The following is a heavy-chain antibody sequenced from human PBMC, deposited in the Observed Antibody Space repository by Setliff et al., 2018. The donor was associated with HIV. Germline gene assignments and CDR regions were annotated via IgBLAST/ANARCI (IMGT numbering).Heavy chain of an antibody. CDR2: INPSGGTT. CDR1: GYTFTSHD. CDR3: ARGALRFLEWFQIDS. J-gene: IGHJ5*01. Sequence: ASVKVSCKTSGYTFTSHDIDWVRQAPGQGLEWMGIINPSGGTTSYAQKFQGRVTMTRDTSTSTVYMELSSLRSEDTAVYYCARGALRFLEWFQIDSWGQGTLVTVSS. D-gene: IGHD3-3*01. V-gene: IGHV1-46*01.